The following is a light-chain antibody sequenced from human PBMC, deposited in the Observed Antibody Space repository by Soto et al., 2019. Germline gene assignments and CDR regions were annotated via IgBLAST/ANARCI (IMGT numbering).Light chain of an antibody. CDR1: QSISNW. J-gene: IGKJ1*01. CDR2: KAS. Sequence: DIQMTQSPSTLSSSVGDRVTLTCRASQSISNWLAWYQQKPGKAPKLLIYKASSLESGVPSRFRGSGSGTEFTLTISSLKPDDFATYYCQQYNSYSEAFGQGTKVDIK. V-gene: IGKV1-5*03. CDR3: QQYNSYSEA.